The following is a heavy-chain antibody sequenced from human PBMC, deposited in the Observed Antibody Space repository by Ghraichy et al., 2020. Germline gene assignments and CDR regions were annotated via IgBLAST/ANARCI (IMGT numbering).Heavy chain of an antibody. J-gene: IGHJ4*02. CDR1: GLTFSSYA. CDR3: AKEGERCSGGSCNIFRSFDY. V-gene: IGHV3-23*01. Sequence: GGSLRLSCAASGLTFSSYAMSWVRQAPGKGLEWVSGTSGSGGSTYYADSVKGRFTISRDNSKNTLYLQMNSLRAEDTAVYYCAKEGERCSGGSCNIFRSFDYWGQGALVTVSS. CDR2: TSGSGGST. D-gene: IGHD2-15*01.